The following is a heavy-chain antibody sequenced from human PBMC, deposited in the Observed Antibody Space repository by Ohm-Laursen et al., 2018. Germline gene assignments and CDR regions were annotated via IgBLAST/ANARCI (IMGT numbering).Heavy chain of an antibody. J-gene: IGHJ2*01. Sequence: SLRLSCAASGFIVSNNYMSWVRQAPGKGLEWVSAISGSGGSTYYADSVKGRFTISRDNSKNTLYLQMNSLRAEDTAVYYCAKEVVVTATWYFDLWGRGTLVTVSS. CDR2: ISGSGGST. CDR1: GFIVSNNY. V-gene: IGHV3-23*01. D-gene: IGHD2-21*02. CDR3: AKEVVVTATWYFDL.